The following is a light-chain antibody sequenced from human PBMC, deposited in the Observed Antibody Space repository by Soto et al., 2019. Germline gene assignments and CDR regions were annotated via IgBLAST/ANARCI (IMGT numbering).Light chain of an antibody. V-gene: IGKV3D-15*01. CDR1: QSVTNN. J-gene: IGKJ1*01. CDR3: QQYNNWPPWT. Sequence: EIVMTQSPATLSVSPGERVTLSCRASQSVTNNLAWYQQKPGQAPRLLIYDASTRATGVPARFSGSGSGTEFTLTISSLQSEDFAVYYCQQYNNWPPWTFGQGTKVDIK. CDR2: DAS.